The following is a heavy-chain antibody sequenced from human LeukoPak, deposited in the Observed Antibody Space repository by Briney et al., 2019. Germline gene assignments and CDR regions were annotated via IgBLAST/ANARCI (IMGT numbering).Heavy chain of an antibody. CDR3: ARGSTYYYDSSGYRKTLRFDY. D-gene: IGHD3-22*01. CDR1: GGSFSGYY. V-gene: IGHV4-34*01. CDR2: INHSGST. J-gene: IGHJ4*02. Sequence: PETLSLTCAVYGGSFSGYYWSWIRQPPGKGLEWIGEINHSGSTNYNPSLKSRVTISVDTSKNQFSLKLSSVTAADTAVYYCARGSTYYYDSSGYRKTLRFDYWGQGTLVTVSS.